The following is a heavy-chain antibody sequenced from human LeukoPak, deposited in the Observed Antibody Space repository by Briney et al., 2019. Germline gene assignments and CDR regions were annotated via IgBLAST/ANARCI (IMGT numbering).Heavy chain of an antibody. D-gene: IGHD3-22*01. J-gene: IGHJ3*02. CDR2: MDYSGST. CDR1: GGSISSSSYY. CDR3: ARGPYSYDSSGAFDI. V-gene: IGHV4-39*01. Sequence: SETLSLTCTVSGGSISSSSYYWGWIRQPPGKGLEWIGSMDYSGSTYYNPSLKSRVTISVDTSKNQFSLKLSSVTAADTAVYFCARGPYSYDSSGAFDIWGQGTMVTVSS.